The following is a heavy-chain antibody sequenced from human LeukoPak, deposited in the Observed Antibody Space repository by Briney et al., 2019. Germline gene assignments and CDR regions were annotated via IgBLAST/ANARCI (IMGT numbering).Heavy chain of an antibody. J-gene: IGHJ4*02. V-gene: IGHV3-66*01. Sequence: GGSLRLSCAASGFTVSRNFMSWVRQAPGKGLEWVSVIHIGGGTYYADSVRGRFTISRDHSKNTLYLQMNSLRVEDTAVYYCASPAQQWHWFYSDYWGQGTLVTVSS. CDR3: ASPAQQWHWFYSDY. D-gene: IGHD6-19*01. CDR2: IHIGGGT. CDR1: GFTVSRNF.